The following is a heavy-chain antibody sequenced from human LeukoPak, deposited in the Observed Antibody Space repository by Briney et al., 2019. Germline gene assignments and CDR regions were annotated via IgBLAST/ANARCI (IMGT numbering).Heavy chain of an antibody. V-gene: IGHV3-23*01. CDR1: GLTFNNYA. CDR2: ISANGXRT. D-gene: IGHD3-16*01. CDR3: GKDPNGDYVGAFDI. Sequence: GGSLRLSCAAPGLTFNNYAMSWVRQAPGKGLXXXXGISANGXRTYYADSVEGRFTXSRDKSKNTLYLQMNSLRVEDTALYYCGKDPNGDYVGAFDIWGQGTMVTVSS. J-gene: IGHJ3*02.